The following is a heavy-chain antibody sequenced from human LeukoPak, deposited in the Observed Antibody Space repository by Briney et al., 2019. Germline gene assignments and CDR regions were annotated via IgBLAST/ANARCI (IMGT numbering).Heavy chain of an antibody. CDR3: AKNVEVRATSFDY. CDR2: ISGSGDST. Sequence: RGSLRLSCAASGFTLRSYAMSWVRQAAGQGLKWVSAISGSGDSTCYGDSVKGRLTISRDNSKNTLYLQMNSLRAEDTAVYYCAKNVEVRATSFDYGAREPWSPSPQ. V-gene: IGHV3-23*01. D-gene: IGHD1-26*01. J-gene: IGHJ4*02. CDR1: GFTLRSYA.